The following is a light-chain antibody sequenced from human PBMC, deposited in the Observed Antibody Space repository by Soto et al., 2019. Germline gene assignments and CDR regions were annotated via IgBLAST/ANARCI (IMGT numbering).Light chain of an antibody. J-gene: IGKJ1*01. CDR3: QQSYSIRSWT. CDR1: QTVGTF. Sequence: IQMAQSPSSLSASVGDRVTITCRASQTVGTFLNWYQQSPGRAPNLLIYAASNLPTGVPSRFSGSGSGTDFTLTINSLQPEDFGTYYCQQSYSIRSWTFGQGTKVDIK. CDR2: AAS. V-gene: IGKV1-39*01.